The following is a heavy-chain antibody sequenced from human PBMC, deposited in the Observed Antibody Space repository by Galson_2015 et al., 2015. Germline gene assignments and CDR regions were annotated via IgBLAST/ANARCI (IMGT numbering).Heavy chain of an antibody. CDR2: ISYDGSNK. CDR3: ARIRDGGS. J-gene: IGHJ4*02. V-gene: IGHV3-30*03. CDR1: GFTFSSYG. Sequence: SLRLSCAASGFTFSSYGMHWVRQAPGKGLEWVAVISYDGSNKYYADSVRGRFTISRDNSKNTLYLQMNSLRAEDAAVYYCARIRDGGSWGQGTLVTVSS. D-gene: IGHD3-10*01.